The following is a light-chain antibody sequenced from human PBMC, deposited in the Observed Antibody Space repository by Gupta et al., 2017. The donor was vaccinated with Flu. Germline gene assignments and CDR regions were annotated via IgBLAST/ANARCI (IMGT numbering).Light chain of an antibody. Sequence: GDIVTITCRASQTISIYLNWYQQKPGKAPKFLIYAASSLQSGVPSRFSGSGSGTDFTLTISNLQPEDFATYYCQQSYSTMYTFGQGTKLDIK. CDR2: AAS. CDR1: QTISIY. J-gene: IGKJ2*01. V-gene: IGKV1-39*01. CDR3: QQSYSTMYT.